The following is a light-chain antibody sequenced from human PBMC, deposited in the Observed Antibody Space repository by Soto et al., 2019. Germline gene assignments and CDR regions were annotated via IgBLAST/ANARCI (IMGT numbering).Light chain of an antibody. CDR2: GAS. V-gene: IGKV3-20*01. CDR1: QSVSSNF. Sequence: ENVLTQSPGTLSLSPGERATLSCRASQSVSSNFLAWYQQKPGQAPRLLIYGASNRANGIPDRFSGSGSGTDFTLTISRLEPEDFAVYYCQQYDSSPRTFGQGTKVEIK. J-gene: IGKJ1*01. CDR3: QQYDSSPRT.